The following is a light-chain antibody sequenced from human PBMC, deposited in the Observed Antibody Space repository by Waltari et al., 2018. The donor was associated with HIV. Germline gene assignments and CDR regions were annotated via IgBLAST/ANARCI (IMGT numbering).Light chain of an antibody. CDR3: CSCPRSGIRYV. CDR2: EVT. Sequence: QSALTQPASVSGSPGQSITISCTGTSSNVGSDDLVPWYQQHPSEAPKLIIYEVTKRPSGVSNRFSGSKSGNTASLTISRLQAEDEADYYCCSCPRSGIRYVFGTGTKVTVL. CDR1: SSNVGSDDL. J-gene: IGLJ1*01. V-gene: IGLV2-23*02.